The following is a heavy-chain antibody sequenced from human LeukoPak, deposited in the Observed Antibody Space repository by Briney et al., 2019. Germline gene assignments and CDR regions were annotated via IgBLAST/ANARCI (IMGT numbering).Heavy chain of an antibody. CDR3: ARGVAAAVYDAFDI. Sequence: SETLSLTRTVSGGSISSGSYYWSWIRQPAGKGLEWIGRIYTSGSTNYNPSLKSRVTISVDTSKNQFSLKLSSVTAADTAVYYCARGVAAAVYDAFDIWGQGTMVTVSS. J-gene: IGHJ3*02. D-gene: IGHD6-13*01. CDR2: IYTSGST. V-gene: IGHV4-61*02. CDR1: GGSISSGSYY.